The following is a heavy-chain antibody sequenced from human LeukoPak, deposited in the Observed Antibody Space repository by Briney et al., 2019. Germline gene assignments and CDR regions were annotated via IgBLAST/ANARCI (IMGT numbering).Heavy chain of an antibody. J-gene: IGHJ4*02. Sequence: GGSLRLSCTASGFTFGNYAVTWVRQAPVKGLEWVGFIRSKPYGGTAEYAASVQGRFTISRDDSKAIAYLEMNSLKTEDTAVYYCSRYGFVGADFDYWGRGTLVTVSS. V-gene: IGHV3-49*04. CDR3: SRYGFVGADFDY. CDR1: GFTFGNYA. D-gene: IGHD1-26*01. CDR2: IRSKPYGGTA.